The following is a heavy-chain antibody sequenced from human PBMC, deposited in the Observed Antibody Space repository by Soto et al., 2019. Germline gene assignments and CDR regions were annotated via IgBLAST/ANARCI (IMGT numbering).Heavy chain of an antibody. Sequence: KPSETLSLTCAVYGGSFSDYYWTWLRQPPGKGLEWIGEINDIGGANYNPSLKSRVTISVDTSRKQFSLRLSSLTAADTAVYYCARERVTVVVATRRGCFDPWGQGTLVTVSS. V-gene: IGHV4-34*01. CDR2: INDIGGA. D-gene: IGHD2-15*01. CDR1: GGSFSDYY. J-gene: IGHJ5*02. CDR3: ARERVTVVVATRRGCFDP.